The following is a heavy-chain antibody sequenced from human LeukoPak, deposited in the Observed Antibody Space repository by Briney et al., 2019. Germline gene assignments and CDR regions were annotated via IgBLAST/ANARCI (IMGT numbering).Heavy chain of an antibody. CDR3: ARDRPFGVVIIPTWFDP. J-gene: IGHJ5*02. CDR1: GYTFTSYA. Sequence: ASVKVSCKASGYTFTSYAMHWVRQAPGQRLEWMGWSNAGNGNTKYSQEFQGRVTITRDTSASTAYMELSSVTAADTAVYYCARDRPFGVVIIPTWFDPWGQGTLVTVSS. D-gene: IGHD3-3*01. CDR2: SNAGNGNT. V-gene: IGHV1-3*02.